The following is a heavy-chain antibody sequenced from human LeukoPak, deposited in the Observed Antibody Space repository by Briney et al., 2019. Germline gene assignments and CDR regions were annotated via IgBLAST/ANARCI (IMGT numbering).Heavy chain of an antibody. J-gene: IGHJ4*02. CDR2: IYYSGST. CDR3: ARTGSSGSFSDY. Sequence: PSETLSLTCTVSGGSISSYYWSWIRQPPGKGLEWIGYIYYSGSTNYNPSLKSRVTISVDTSKSQFSLSLTSATTADTAVYYCARTGSSGSFSDYWGQGTLVTVSS. D-gene: IGHD3-10*01. V-gene: IGHV4-59*01. CDR1: GGSISSYY.